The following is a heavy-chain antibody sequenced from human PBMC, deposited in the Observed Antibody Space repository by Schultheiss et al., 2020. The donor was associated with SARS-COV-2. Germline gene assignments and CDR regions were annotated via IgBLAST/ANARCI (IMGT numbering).Heavy chain of an antibody. D-gene: IGHD1-14*01. V-gene: IGHV4-31*11. CDR2: IYHSGST. CDR1: GGSISSGSYY. J-gene: IGHJ6*03. Sequence: TLSLTCAVSGGSISSGSYYWSWIRQPPGKGLEWIGYIYHSGSTYYNPSLKGRVIMSQETSKNQVSLKLTSVTAADTAVYYCARRKRQSPYYYYYMDVWGKGTTVTVSS. CDR3: ARRKRQSPYYYYYMDV.